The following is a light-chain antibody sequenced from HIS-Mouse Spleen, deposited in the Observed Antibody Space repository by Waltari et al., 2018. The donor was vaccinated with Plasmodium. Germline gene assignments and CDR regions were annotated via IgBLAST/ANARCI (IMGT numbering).Light chain of an antibody. CDR2: GAS. J-gene: IGKJ1*01. CDR3: QQYGSSSWT. CDR1: QSVISSY. V-gene: IGKV3-20*01. Sequence: DIALTPSPGTLSLSPGERATLSCRASQSVISSYLAWYQQKPGQAPMLLIYGASSRATGIPDRFSGSGSGTDFTLTISRLEPEDFAVYYCQQYGSSSWTFGQGTKVEIK.